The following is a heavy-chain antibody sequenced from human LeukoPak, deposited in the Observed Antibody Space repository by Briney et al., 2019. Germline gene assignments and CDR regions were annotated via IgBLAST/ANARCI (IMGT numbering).Heavy chain of an antibody. Sequence: GGSLRLSCAASGFALSSYWMHWVRQAPGKGLVWVSDIYSDGSTTRYADSVKGRFTISRDNAKNTLYLQMNSLRAEDTAVYYCATRDYTSSKYWGQGTLVTVSS. CDR3: ATRDYTSSKY. D-gene: IGHD2-2*02. CDR2: IYSDGSTT. V-gene: IGHV3-74*01. J-gene: IGHJ4*02. CDR1: GFALSSYW.